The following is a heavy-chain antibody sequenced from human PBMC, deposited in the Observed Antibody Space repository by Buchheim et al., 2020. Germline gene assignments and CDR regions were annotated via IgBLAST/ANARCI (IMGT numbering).Heavy chain of an antibody. CDR2: MDGSGRS. V-gene: IGHV4-59*01. J-gene: IGHJ5*02. CDR1: GGSIFTYY. CDR3: AKKRSDNWFDP. Sequence: QVPLQESGPGLVKPSETLSLTCSVSGGSIFTYYWSWIRQAPGKGLEWIGYMDGSGRSNYNPSLKSRVTISVDTSKNQFSLNLSSVTAADTAIYYCAKKRSDNWFDPWGQGTL.